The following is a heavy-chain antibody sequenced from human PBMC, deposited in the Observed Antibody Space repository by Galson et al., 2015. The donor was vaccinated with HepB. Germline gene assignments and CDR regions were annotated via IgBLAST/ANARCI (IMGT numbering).Heavy chain of an antibody. CDR1: GYTFTSYG. Sequence: SVKVSCKASGYTFTSYGISWVRQAPGQGLEWMGWISAYNGNTNYAQKLQGRVTMTEDTSTDTAYMELSSLRSEDTAVYYCATYPTPQKGIAVAEGNYWGQGTLVTVSS. CDR3: ATYPTPQKGIAVAEGNY. V-gene: IGHV1-18*01. D-gene: IGHD6-19*01. J-gene: IGHJ4*02. CDR2: ISAYNGNT.